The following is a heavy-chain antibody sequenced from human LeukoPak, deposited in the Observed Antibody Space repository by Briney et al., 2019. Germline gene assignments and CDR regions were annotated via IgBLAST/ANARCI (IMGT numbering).Heavy chain of an antibody. Sequence: ASVKVSCKASGYTFTNYYMHWVRQAPGQGLEWMGVINPSDDTRYSLQRFQGRVTVTRDTSTSTVFLELTSPRSEDTAVYYCARSRGGHNYGLEVSWGQGTLVTVSS. CDR2: INPSDDTR. D-gene: IGHD5-18*01. V-gene: IGHV1-46*01. J-gene: IGHJ5*02. CDR1: GYTFTNYY. CDR3: ARSRGGHNYGLEVS.